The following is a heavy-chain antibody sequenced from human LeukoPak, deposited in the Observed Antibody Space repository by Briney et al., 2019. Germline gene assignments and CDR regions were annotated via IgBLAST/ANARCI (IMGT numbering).Heavy chain of an antibody. CDR3: ATWRTAKTGFDY. D-gene: IGHD1-1*01. V-gene: IGHV4-39*01. CDR2: IYYSGSP. J-gene: IGHJ4*02. Sequence: PSETLSLTCTVSGGSISNDNYYWAWIRQPPGKGLECIGSIYYSGSPYYNPSLKSRVTISVDTSKNQFSLRLSSVTAADTAVYYCATWRTAKTGFDYWGQGTLVTVSS. CDR1: GGSISNDNYY.